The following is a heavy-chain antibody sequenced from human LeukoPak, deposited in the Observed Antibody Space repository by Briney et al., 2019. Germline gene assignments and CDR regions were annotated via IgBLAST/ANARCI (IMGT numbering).Heavy chain of an antibody. CDR3: ARLIDYGDYRY. CDR1: GFTVSSNY. D-gene: IGHD4-17*01. V-gene: IGHV3-53*01. Sequence: GGSLRLSCAASGFTVSSNYMSWVRQAPGKGLEWVSVIYSGGSTYYADSVEGRFTISRDNSKSTLYLQMNSLRAEDTAVYYCARLIDYGDYRYWGQGTLVTVSS. CDR2: IYSGGST. J-gene: IGHJ4*02.